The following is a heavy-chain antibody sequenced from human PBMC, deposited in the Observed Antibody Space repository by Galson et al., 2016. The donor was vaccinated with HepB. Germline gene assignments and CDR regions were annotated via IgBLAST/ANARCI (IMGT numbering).Heavy chain of an antibody. CDR2: ISGGGGST. D-gene: IGHD3-10*01. CDR1: GFPFSTYG. J-gene: IGHJ4*02. V-gene: IGHV3-23*01. CDR3: VKGLYGSGSSGDY. Sequence: SLRLSCAASGFPFSTYGMSWVRQAPGKGLEWVSSISGGGGSTDYAGSVKGRLTISRDNSKNTLYLHLNSLRAEDTAVYFCVKGLYGSGSSGDYWGQGTLVTVSS.